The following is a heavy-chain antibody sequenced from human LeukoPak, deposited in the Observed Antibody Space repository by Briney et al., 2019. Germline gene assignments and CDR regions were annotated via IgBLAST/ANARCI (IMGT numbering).Heavy chain of an antibody. J-gene: IGHJ3*02. V-gene: IGHV3-43D*03. D-gene: IGHD6-13*01. CDR1: GFTFDDYD. CDR2: ISWDGGST. Sequence: GGSLRLSCAASGFTFDDYDMHWVRRAPGKGLEWVSLISWDGGSTYYADSVKGRFTISRDNSKNSLYLQMNSLRAEDTALYYCAKDTGEYSSSWLGAFDIWGQGTMVTVSS. CDR3: AKDTGEYSSSWLGAFDI.